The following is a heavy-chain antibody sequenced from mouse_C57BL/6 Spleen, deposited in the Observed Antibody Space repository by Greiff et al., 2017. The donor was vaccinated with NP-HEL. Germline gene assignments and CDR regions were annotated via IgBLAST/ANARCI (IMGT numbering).Heavy chain of an antibody. V-gene: IGHV1-54*01. CDR2: INPGSGGT. CDR3: AIYYDYTYAMDY. D-gene: IGHD2-4*01. Sequence: LQESGAELVRPGTSVKVSCKASGYAFTNYLIEWVKQRPGQGLEWIGVINPGSGGTNYNEKFKGKATLTADKSSSTAYMQLSSLTSEDSAVYFCAIYYDYTYAMDYWGQGTSVTVSS. CDR1: GYAFTNYL. J-gene: IGHJ4*01.